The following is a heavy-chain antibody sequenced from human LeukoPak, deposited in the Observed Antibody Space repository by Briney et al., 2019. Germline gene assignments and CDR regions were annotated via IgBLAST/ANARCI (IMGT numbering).Heavy chain of an antibody. V-gene: IGHV4-34*01. CDR3: ARGGALLWFGELLPFSYYGMDV. Sequence: SETLSVTCAVYDGSFSGYYWSWIRQPQGKGLEWIGEINHSGCTNYNPSLKSGVTISVDTSKIQFSLKLSSVTAADTAVYYCARGGALLWFGELLPFSYYGMDVWGQGTTVTVSS. CDR2: INHSGCT. D-gene: IGHD3-10*01. J-gene: IGHJ6*02. CDR1: DGSFSGYY.